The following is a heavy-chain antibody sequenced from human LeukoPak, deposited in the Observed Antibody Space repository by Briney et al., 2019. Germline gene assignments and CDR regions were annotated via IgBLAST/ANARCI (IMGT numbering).Heavy chain of an antibody. D-gene: IGHD3-10*01. Sequence: GGSLRLSCAASGFTFSSYAMHWVRQAPGKGLVWVAVISYDGSNKYYADSVKGRFTISRDNSKNTLYLQMNSLRAEDTAVYYCARGRGSGSYYNSPGWFDPWGQGTLVTVSS. CDR1: GFTFSSYA. CDR3: ARGRGSGSYYNSPGWFDP. V-gene: IGHV3-30-3*01. J-gene: IGHJ5*02. CDR2: ISYDGSNK.